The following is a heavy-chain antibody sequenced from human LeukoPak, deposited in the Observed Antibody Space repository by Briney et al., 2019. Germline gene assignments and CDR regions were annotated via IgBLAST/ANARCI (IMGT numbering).Heavy chain of an antibody. Sequence: PGGSLRLSCTASGFTFSSYWMHWVRQAPGKGLVWVSRINNDGSTTNYVDSVKGRFTISRDNAKNTLYLQMNSLRAEDTAKYYCARDPSAVAGYFDCWGQGSLVTVSS. CDR3: ARDPSAVAGYFDC. CDR2: INNDGSTT. D-gene: IGHD6-19*01. CDR1: GFTFSSYW. J-gene: IGHJ4*02. V-gene: IGHV3-74*01.